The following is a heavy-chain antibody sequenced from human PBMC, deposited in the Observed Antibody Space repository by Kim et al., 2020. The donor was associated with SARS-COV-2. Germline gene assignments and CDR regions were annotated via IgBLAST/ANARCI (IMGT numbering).Heavy chain of an antibody. Sequence: GGSLRLSCAASGFTFSSYEMNWVRQAPGKGLEWVSYISSSGSTIYYADSVKGRFTISRDNAKNSLYLQMNSLRAEDTAVYYCARDADYSNHGGVYYYYYYMDVWGKGTTVTVSS. CDR1: GFTFSSYE. J-gene: IGHJ6*03. CDR3: ARDADYSNHGGVYYYYYYMDV. D-gene: IGHD4-4*01. CDR2: ISSSGSTI. V-gene: IGHV3-48*03.